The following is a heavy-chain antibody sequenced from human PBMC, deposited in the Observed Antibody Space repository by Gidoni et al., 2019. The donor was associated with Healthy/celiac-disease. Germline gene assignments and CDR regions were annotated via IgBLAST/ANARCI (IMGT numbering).Heavy chain of an antibody. V-gene: IGHV4-34*01. Sequence: QVQLQQWGAGLLTPSETLSLPCAVYGGSFSVYYWSWIRQPPGKGLEWIGEINHSGSTNYNPSLKSRVTISVDKSKNQFSLKLSSVTAADTAVYYCARWGKYSSSWYAQDYFDYWGQGTLVTVSS. J-gene: IGHJ4*02. D-gene: IGHD6-13*01. CDR1: GGSFSVYY. CDR2: INHSGST. CDR3: ARWGKYSSSWYAQDYFDY.